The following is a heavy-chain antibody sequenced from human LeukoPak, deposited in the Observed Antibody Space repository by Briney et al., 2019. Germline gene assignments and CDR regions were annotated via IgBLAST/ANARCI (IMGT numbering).Heavy chain of an antibody. V-gene: IGHV4-59*12. CDR1: GGSISSYY. D-gene: IGHD3-10*01. Sequence: SETLSLTCTVSGGSISSYYWSWIRQPPGKGLEWIGYIYYSGSTHYNPSLKSRVTISVDTSKNQFSLKLSSVTAPDTAVYYCARLRSSDFGMFDPWGQGTLVTVSS. CDR2: IYYSGST. J-gene: IGHJ5*02. CDR3: ARLRSSDFGMFDP.